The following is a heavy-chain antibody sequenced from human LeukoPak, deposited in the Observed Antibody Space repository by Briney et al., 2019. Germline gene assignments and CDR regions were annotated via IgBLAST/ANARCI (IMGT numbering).Heavy chain of an antibody. V-gene: IGHV1-69*06. D-gene: IGHD1-26*01. CDR3: ARDSESLGGVIYYYGMDV. J-gene: IGHJ6*02. CDR1: GYTFTGYY. Sequence: GASVKVSCKASGYTFTGYYMHWVRQAPGQGLEWMGGIIPIFGTANYAQKFQGRVTITADKSTSTAYMELSSLRSEDTAVYYCARDSESLGGVIYYYGMDVWGQGTTVTVSS. CDR2: IIPIFGTA.